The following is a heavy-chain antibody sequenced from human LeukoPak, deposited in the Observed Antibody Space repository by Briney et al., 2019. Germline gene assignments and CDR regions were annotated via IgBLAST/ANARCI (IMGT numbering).Heavy chain of an antibody. CDR1: GYTFTSYG. D-gene: IGHD4/OR15-4a*01. Sequence: ASVKVSCKASGYTFTSYGISWVRQAPGQGLEWMGWISAYNGNTNYAQKLQGRVTMTTDTSTSTAYMELRSLRSDDTAVYYCAREHTPAYGAGPLGFDPWGQGTLVTVSS. CDR2: ISAYNGNT. CDR3: AREHTPAYGAGPLGFDP. J-gene: IGHJ5*02. V-gene: IGHV1-18*01.